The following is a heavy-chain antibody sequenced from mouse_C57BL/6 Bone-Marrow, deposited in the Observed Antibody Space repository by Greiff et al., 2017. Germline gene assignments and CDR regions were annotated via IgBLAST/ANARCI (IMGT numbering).Heavy chain of an antibody. D-gene: IGHD2-4*01. CDR1: GFNIKNTY. CDR2: IDPANGNT. CDR3: AYDYDGQVYAMDY. V-gene: IGHV14-3*01. J-gene: IGHJ4*01. Sequence: EVKLQQSVAELVRPGASVKLSCTASGFNIKNTYMHWVKQRPEQGLEWIGRIDPANGNTKYAPKFQGKATITADTSSNTAYLQLSSLTSEDTAIYYCAYDYDGQVYAMDYWGQGTSVTVSS.